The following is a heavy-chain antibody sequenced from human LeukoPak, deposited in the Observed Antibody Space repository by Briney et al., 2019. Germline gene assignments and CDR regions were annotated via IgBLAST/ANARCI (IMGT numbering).Heavy chain of an antibody. Sequence: SETLSLTCAVSGYSVSSGYYWGWIRQPPGKGLEWIGSIYYSGSTYYNPSLKSRVTISVDTSKNQFFLKLSSVTAADTAVYYCARQDYDSSGQVDYWGQGTLVTVSS. V-gene: IGHV4-38-2*01. J-gene: IGHJ4*02. D-gene: IGHD3-22*01. CDR2: IYYSGST. CDR3: ARQDYDSSGQVDY. CDR1: GYSVSSGYY.